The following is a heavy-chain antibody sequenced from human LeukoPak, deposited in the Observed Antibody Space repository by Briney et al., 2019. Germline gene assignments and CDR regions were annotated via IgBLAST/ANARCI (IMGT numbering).Heavy chain of an antibody. CDR2: ISSSGANT. CDR1: GFTFSNYA. J-gene: IGHJ1*01. V-gene: IGHV3-23*01. Sequence: GGSLRLSCAASGFTFSNYAITWVRQAPGKGLEWVSAISSSGANTYYADSVRGRFTISRDNSKNTLYLQMNSLRAEDTAVYYCAKDGHYDSSGFTLQYWGQGTLVTVSS. D-gene: IGHD3-22*01. CDR3: AKDGHYDSSGFTLQY.